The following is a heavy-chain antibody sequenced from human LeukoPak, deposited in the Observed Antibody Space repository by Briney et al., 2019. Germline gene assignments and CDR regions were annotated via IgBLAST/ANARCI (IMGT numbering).Heavy chain of an antibody. CDR3: ARDGKFSGSFDS. V-gene: IGHV3-48*04. CDR1: GFTFSSYG. Sequence: GGSLRLSCAASGFTFSSYGMNWVRQAPGKGLEWISYISTTSSTIYYAESVKGRFTISRDNAKNSLFLQMNSLRAEDTAMYYCARDGKFSGSFDSWGQGTLVTVSS. CDR2: ISTTSSTI. J-gene: IGHJ5*01. D-gene: IGHD1-26*01.